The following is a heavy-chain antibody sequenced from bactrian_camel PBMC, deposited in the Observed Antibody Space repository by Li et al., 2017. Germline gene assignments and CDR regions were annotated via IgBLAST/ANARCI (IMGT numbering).Heavy chain of an antibody. D-gene: IGHD3*01. CDR3: SGLAAVQALGEMPCI. Sequence: HVQLVESGGGSVQSGGSLRLSCVYRGFSDSRICVGWFRQAPGKEREGVAGIHIGGGVTYYDDLVEGRFTISQDNARNTVYLTMNSLKPEDSAEYYCSGLAAVQALGEMPCIWAQGTQVTVS. CDR2: IHIGGGVT. CDR1: GFSDSRIC. J-gene: IGHJ4*01. V-gene: IGHV3S6*01.